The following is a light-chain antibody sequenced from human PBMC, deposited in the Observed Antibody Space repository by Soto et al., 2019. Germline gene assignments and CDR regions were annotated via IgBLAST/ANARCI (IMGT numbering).Light chain of an antibody. CDR1: QSVSTY. Sequence: EIVFTQSPATLSLSPGDRATLSCRASQSVSTYLAWYQQRPGQAPRLLIYGASSRATGIPDRFSGSGSGTDFTLAISRVESEDFAVYYCQQYLSLPITFGQGTRLEIK. J-gene: IGKJ5*01. CDR2: GAS. CDR3: QQYLSLPIT. V-gene: IGKV3-20*01.